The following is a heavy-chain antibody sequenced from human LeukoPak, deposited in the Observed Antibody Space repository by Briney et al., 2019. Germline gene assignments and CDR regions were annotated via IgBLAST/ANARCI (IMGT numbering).Heavy chain of an antibody. CDR1: GFTFSSYS. Sequence: NPGGSLRLSCAASGFTFSSYSMNWVRQAPGKGLEWASSISSSSSYIYYADSVKGRFTISRDNAKNSLYLQMNSLRAEDTAVYYCARAGPGYYYGSGSYPYWGQGTLVTVSS. J-gene: IGHJ4*02. V-gene: IGHV3-21*01. CDR2: ISSSSSYI. D-gene: IGHD3-10*01. CDR3: ARAGPGYYYGSGSYPY.